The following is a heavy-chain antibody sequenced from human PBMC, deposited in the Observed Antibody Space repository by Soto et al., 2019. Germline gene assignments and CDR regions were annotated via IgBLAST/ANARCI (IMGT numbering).Heavy chain of an antibody. CDR1: GDTFTNFG. CDR3: ATVLRGVVNWFDP. Sequence: HLVQSGPEVKKPGASITVSCKTSGDTFTNFGLSWVRQAPGQGLEWMGWIATYNSNRNYAQKFQGRLTLTTDTSTSTAYMELKSLRYADTAVYYCATVLRGVVNWFDPWGQGPLVTVSS. D-gene: IGHD3-10*01. J-gene: IGHJ5*02. CDR2: IATYNSNR. V-gene: IGHV1-18*01.